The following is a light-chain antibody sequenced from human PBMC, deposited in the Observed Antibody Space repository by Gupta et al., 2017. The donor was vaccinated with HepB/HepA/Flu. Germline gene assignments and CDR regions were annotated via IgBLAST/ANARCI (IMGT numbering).Light chain of an antibody. J-gene: IGLJ2*01. Sequence: QLMVTQSSSASASLGSSVKLTCTLSSGYSHYSIGWHQQQPGKAPRFLMKVESSGRYNKGSGIPDRFSGSSSGAARDLTISNLQAEDEADYYCETWDSNIRVFGGGTKLTVL. CDR2: VESSGRY. V-gene: IGLV4-60*03. CDR3: ETWDSNIRV. CDR1: SGYSHYS.